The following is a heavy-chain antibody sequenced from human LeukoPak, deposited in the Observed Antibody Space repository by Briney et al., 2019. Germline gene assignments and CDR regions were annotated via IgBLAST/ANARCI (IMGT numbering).Heavy chain of an antibody. V-gene: IGHV1-2*02. CDR2: INPNGGGT. CDR3: AFSGIYGVY. Sequence: ASVKVSCKASGYTFTGYYMHWVRQAPGQGLEWKGWINPNGGGTNYAQNFQGRVTMTRDTSINAAYMELSSLRSDDTAVYYCAFSGIYGVYWGQGTLVTVSS. CDR1: GYTFTGYY. D-gene: IGHD3-10*01. J-gene: IGHJ4*02.